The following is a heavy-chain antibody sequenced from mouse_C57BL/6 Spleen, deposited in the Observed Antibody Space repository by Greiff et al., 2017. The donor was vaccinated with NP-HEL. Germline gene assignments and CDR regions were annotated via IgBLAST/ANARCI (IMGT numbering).Heavy chain of an antibody. CDR3: AREGSTMVTTRRTWFAY. CDR1: GYAFTNYL. V-gene: IGHV1-54*01. CDR2: INPGSGGT. J-gene: IGHJ3*01. D-gene: IGHD2-2*01. Sequence: VKLMESGAELVRPGTSVKVSCKASGYAFTNYLIEWVKQRPGQGLEWIGVINPGSGGTNYNEKFKGKATLTADKSSSTAYMQLSSLTSEDSAVYFCAREGSTMVTTRRTWFAYWGQGTLVTVSA.